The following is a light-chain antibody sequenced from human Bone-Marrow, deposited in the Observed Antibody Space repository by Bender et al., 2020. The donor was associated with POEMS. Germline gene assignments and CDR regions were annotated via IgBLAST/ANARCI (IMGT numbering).Light chain of an antibody. J-gene: IGLJ3*02. CDR3: QSADSSGTYWV. Sequence: SNELTQLPSVSVSPGQTATITCSGDKWGGKYVYWYQQNPGQSPVLVIYQDSERPSGIPERFSGSSSGTTVTLTISGVQAEDEADYYCQSADSSGTYWVFGGGTKLTVL. V-gene: IGLV3-25*03. CDR2: QDS. CDR1: KWGGKY.